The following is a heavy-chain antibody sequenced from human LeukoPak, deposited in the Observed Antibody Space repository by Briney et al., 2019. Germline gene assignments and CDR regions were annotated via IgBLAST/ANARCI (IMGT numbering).Heavy chain of an antibody. D-gene: IGHD4-17*01. Sequence: PGGSLRLSCAASGFTFSSYEMNWVRQAPGKGLEWVSYISSSGSTIYYADSVKGRFTISRDNAKNSLYLQMNSLRAEDTAVYYCASLFATVTTDYWGQGTLVTVSS. CDR1: GFTFSSYE. J-gene: IGHJ4*02. CDR3: ASLFATVTTDY. V-gene: IGHV3-48*03. CDR2: ISSSGSTI.